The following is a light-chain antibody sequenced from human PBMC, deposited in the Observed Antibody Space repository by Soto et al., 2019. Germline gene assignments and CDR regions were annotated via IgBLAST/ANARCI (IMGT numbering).Light chain of an antibody. CDR2: EVS. Sequence: QAVVTQPASVSGAPGQSIAISCTGTSSDVGSFNFVSWYQQHPGKVPKLIIYEVSNRPSGVSSRFSGSKSGDTASLIISGLQAEDEADYYCLSWTTRRALVFGGGTKVTVL. CDR3: LSWTTRRALV. J-gene: IGLJ2*01. V-gene: IGLV2-14*01. CDR1: SSDVGSFNF.